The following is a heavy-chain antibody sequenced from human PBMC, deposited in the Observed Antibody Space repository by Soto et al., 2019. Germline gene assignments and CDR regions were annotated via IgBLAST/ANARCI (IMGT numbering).Heavy chain of an antibody. V-gene: IGHV4-30-2*02. D-gene: IGHD3-16*02. CDR3: ARSPAYSYGVFDL. CDR2: MYHSGST. J-gene: IGHJ4*02. Sequence: PSETLSLTCAVSGGSISSGGYSWSWIRQPPGKGLEWIGYMYHSGSTYYNPSLKSRVIISVDTSKNQFSLSLFSVTAADTAVYYCARSPAYSYGVFDLWGQGTLVTVSS. CDR1: GGSISSGGYS.